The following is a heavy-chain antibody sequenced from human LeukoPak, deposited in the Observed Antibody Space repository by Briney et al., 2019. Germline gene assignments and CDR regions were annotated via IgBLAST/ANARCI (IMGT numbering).Heavy chain of an antibody. Sequence: SETLSLTCTVSGGSIISSNHYWGWTRQPPGKGLEWFGSISYSGSTHYNPSLKSRVTMSIDTSKNKFSLKLSSATAADTAIYYCATAYSRSGDDWFDPWGQGILVTVSS. D-gene: IGHD2-21*01. CDR3: ATAYSRSGDDWFDP. CDR2: ISYSGST. CDR1: GGSIISSNHY. J-gene: IGHJ5*02. V-gene: IGHV4-39*07.